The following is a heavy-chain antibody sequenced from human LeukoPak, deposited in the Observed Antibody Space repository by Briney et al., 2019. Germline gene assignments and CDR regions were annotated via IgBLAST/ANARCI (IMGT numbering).Heavy chain of an antibody. J-gene: IGHJ4*02. CDR1: GGSFSGYY. D-gene: IGHD3-22*01. V-gene: IGHV4-34*01. Sequence: PSETLSLTCAVYGGSFSGYYWSWIRPPPGKGLEWIGEINHSGSTNYNPSLKSRVTISVDTSKNQFSLKLSSVTAADTAVYYCASRITMIAYYFDYWGQGTLVTVSP. CDR2: INHSGST. CDR3: ASRITMIAYYFDY.